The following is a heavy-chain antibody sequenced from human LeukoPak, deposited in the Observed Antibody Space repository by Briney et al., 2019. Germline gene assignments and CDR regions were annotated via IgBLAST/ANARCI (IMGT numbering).Heavy chain of an antibody. CDR3: TKEGGPMAATTERYSFDQ. CDR2: ISNHGRVQ. J-gene: IGHJ4*02. D-gene: IGHD6-25*01. V-gene: IGHV3-30*18. CDR1: GFTFSDYA. Sequence: GRSLRLSCAASGFTFSDYAMHWVRQAPGKGLEWVTVISNHGRVQYYADSVKGRFTISRDNYKNTLSLQMNSVREEDTAVYYCTKEGGPMAATTERYSFDQWVQGALVSVSS.